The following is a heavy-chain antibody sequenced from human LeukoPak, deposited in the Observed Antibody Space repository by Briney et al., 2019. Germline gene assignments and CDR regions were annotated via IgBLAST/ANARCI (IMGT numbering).Heavy chain of an antibody. CDR3: ARDWRTSGIAAAGTFDP. CDR2: IIPIFGTA. Sequence: SVKASCKASGGTFSSYAISWVRQAPGQGLEWMGGIIPIFGTANYAQKFQGRVTITTDESTSTAYMELSSLRSEDTAVYYCARDWRTSGIAAAGTFDPWGQGTLVTVSS. CDR1: GGTFSSYA. D-gene: IGHD6-13*01. V-gene: IGHV1-69*05. J-gene: IGHJ5*02.